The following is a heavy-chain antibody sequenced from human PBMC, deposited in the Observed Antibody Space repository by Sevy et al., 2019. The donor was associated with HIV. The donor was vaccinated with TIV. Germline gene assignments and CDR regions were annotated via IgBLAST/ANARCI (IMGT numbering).Heavy chain of an antibody. CDR3: ATDIPSTTQFSWYFDL. CDR2: FDPEDGET. V-gene: IGHV1-24*01. J-gene: IGHJ2*01. CDR1: GYTLTELS. Sequence: ASVKVSCKVSGYTLTELSMHWVRQAPGKGLEWMGGFDPEDGETIYAQKFQGRGTMTEDTSTDTAYMELSSLRSEDTAVYYCATDIPSTTQFSWYFDLWGRGTLVTVSS. D-gene: IGHD4-17*01.